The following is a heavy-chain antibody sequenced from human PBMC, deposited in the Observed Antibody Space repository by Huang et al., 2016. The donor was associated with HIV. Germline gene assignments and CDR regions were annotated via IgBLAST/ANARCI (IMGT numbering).Heavy chain of an antibody. V-gene: IGHV1-3*01. D-gene: IGHD5-12*01. CDR3: ASGQRMRESDIVATIPVS. Sequence: QVHLVQSGPEVKKPGASVKVSCKASGYNFTSRGLHWVRQAPGQRIEWMGYSNPGKGNTKYSPKYQDRVTLTRDISANTAYMQLSRLTSEDTAVYYCASGQRMRESDIVATIPVSWGQGALVTVSS. CDR2: SNPGKGNT. CDR1: GYNFTSRG. J-gene: IGHJ5*02.